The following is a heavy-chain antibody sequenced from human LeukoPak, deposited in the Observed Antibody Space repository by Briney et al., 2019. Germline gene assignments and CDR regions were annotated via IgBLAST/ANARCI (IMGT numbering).Heavy chain of an antibody. CDR2: IYYTGST. Sequence: PSETLSLTCTVSRGSISTYYWSWIRQPPGKGLEWIGYIYYTGSTNYNPSLKSRVTISVDTSKNEFSLKLSSVIAADTAMYYCAXXXXXXAPYWYFDLWGHGTLVTVSS. CDR3: AXXXXXXAPYWYFDL. CDR1: RGSISTYY. V-gene: IGHV4-59*08. J-gene: IGHJ2*01.